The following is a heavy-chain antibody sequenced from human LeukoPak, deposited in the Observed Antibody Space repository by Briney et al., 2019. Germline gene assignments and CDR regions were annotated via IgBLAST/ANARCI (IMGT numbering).Heavy chain of an antibody. V-gene: IGHV4-34*01. CDR2: INHSGST. J-gene: IGHJ4*02. CDR1: GGSFSGYY. D-gene: IGHD1-26*01. CDR3: ARGIYRRIVGATYFDY. Sequence: SETLSLTCAVYGGSFSGYYWSWIRQPPGKGLEWIGEINHSGSTNYNPSLKSRVTISVDTSKNQFSLELSSVTAADTAVYYCARGIYRRIVGATYFDYWGQGTLVTVSS.